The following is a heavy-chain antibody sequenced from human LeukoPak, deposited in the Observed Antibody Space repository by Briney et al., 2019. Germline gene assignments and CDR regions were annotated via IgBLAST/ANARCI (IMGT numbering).Heavy chain of an antibody. CDR1: GGSFSGYY. V-gene: IGHV4-34*01. CDR3: ARAIHCSGGSCYSFWFDP. J-gene: IGHJ5*02. CDR2: INHSGST. D-gene: IGHD2-15*01. Sequence: PETLSLTCAVYGGSFSGYYWSWIRQPPGKGLEWIGEINHSGSTNYNPSLKSRVTISVDTSKNQFSLKLSSVTAADTAVYYCARAIHCSGGSCYSFWFDPWGQGTLVTVSS.